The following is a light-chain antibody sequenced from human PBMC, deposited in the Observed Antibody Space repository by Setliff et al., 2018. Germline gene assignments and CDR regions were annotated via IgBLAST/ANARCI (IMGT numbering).Light chain of an antibody. V-gene: IGLV2-8*01. Sequence: QSVLTQPPSASGSPGQSVTISCTGTSSDVGGYNYVSWYQQHPGKAPKLMIYEVSKRPSGVPDRFSGSKSGNMASLTVSGLQAEDEADYYCSSYAGSNNPYVFGTGTK. CDR3: SSYAGSNNPYV. CDR1: SSDVGGYNY. CDR2: EVS. J-gene: IGLJ1*01.